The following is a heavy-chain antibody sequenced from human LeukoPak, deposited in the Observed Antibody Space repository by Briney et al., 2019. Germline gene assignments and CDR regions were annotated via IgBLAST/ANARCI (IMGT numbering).Heavy chain of an antibody. CDR1: GGTFSSYA. J-gene: IGHJ2*01. V-gene: IGHV1-69*04. Sequence: ASVKVSCKASGGTFSSYAISWVRQAPGQGLEWMGRIIPILGIANYAQKLQGRVTITADKSTSTAYMELSSLRSEDTAVYYCAREPYDSSGYHFFDLWGRGTLVTVSS. CDR2: IIPILGIA. D-gene: IGHD3-22*01. CDR3: AREPYDSSGYHFFDL.